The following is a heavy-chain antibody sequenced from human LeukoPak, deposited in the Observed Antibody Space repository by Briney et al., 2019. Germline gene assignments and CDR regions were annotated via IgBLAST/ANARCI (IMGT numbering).Heavy chain of an antibody. J-gene: IGHJ3*01. CDR3: ARDPNCDYIGAFEF. V-gene: IGHV3-21*04. CDR1: GFTFSSYS. Sequence: GGSLRLSCAASGFTFSSYSMNWVGQAQGKGVEGGSSISSSSSYRYYADSVKGGLTISRENSKKKQYMQKNRRRDEETGKYFCARDPNCDYIGAFEFWGQGTGVTVSS. D-gene: IGHD4-11*01. CDR2: ISSSSSYR.